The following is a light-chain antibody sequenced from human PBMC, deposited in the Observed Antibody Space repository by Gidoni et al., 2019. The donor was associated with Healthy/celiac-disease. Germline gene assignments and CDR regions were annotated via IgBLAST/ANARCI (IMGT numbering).Light chain of an antibody. CDR2: DAS. Sequence: DIVLQQSPATLSLSPEERATLSCRASQSVSSYLAWYQQKPGQSPRLLIYDASNRATGIPARFSGSGCGTDFTLTISSLEPEDFAVYYCQRRSNWPLTFGGXTKVEIK. CDR1: QSVSSY. J-gene: IGKJ4*01. V-gene: IGKV3-11*01. CDR3: QRRSNWPLT.